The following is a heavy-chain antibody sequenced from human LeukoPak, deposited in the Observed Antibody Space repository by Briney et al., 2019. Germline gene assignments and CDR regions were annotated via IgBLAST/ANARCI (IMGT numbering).Heavy chain of an antibody. CDR3: VPETSYYVDV. D-gene: IGHD3-10*01. CDR1: GLSFSASP. Sequence: GGSLRLSCAVSGLSFSASPMHWVRQASGKGPEWVGRIGKKADSYATTYGASVQGRFTISRDDSKNTAYLQMNSLKMEDTAVYYCVPETSYYVDVWGQGTAVTVSS. J-gene: IGHJ6*02. CDR2: IGKKADSYAT. V-gene: IGHV3-73*01.